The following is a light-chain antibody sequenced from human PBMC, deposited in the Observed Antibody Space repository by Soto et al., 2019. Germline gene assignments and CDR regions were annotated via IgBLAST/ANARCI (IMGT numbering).Light chain of an antibody. CDR1: QSIGSY. CDR3: QQRSNWPLT. V-gene: IGKV3-11*02. CDR2: DAS. J-gene: IGKJ4*01. Sequence: EIALTQSPATLSLSPGERATLSCRASQSIGSYLAWYQQKPGQAPRLLIYDASNRATGIPARFSGSGSGRDFTLTINSLEPEDFAVYYCQQRSNWPLTFGGGTKVEIK.